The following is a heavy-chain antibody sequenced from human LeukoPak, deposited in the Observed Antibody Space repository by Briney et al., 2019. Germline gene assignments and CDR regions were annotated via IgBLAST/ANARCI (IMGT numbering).Heavy chain of an antibody. V-gene: IGHV3-23*01. CDR3: VKVRDYWYFDL. Sequence: GGSLRLSCAASGFTFSKYAMSWVRQAPGSGLEWVSSISAGSTFYADSVKGRFTISSDDSKSTLYLQMNSLRVEDTAVYYCVKVRDYWYFDLWGRGTLVTVSS. J-gene: IGHJ2*01. CDR2: ISAGST. CDR1: GFTFSKYA.